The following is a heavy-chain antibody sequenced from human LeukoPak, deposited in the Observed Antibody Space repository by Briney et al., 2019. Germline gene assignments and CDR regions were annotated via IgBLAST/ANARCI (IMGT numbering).Heavy chain of an antibody. J-gene: IGHJ4*02. CDR1: GGSISTYY. CDR3: ARGGGGAAAAEDY. Sequence: SETLSLTCTVSGGSISTYYWSWIRLPPGKGLEWIGYIYYSGSTNYNPSLKSRVTISVDTSKNQFSLKLSYVTAADTAVYYCARGGGGAAAAEDYWGQGTLVTVSS. V-gene: IGHV4-59*01. CDR2: IYYSGST. D-gene: IGHD6-13*01.